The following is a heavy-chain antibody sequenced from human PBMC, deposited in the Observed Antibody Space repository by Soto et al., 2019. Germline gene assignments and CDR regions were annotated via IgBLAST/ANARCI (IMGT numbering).Heavy chain of an antibody. J-gene: IGHJ4*02. CDR2: IYYSGST. D-gene: IGHD4-17*01. V-gene: IGHV4-61*01. CDR3: ARFYDQYGDYSLYYFDY. CDR1: GGAISSGYYY. Sequence: SETLSVTGTVCGGAISSGYYYWSWIRQPTGTALEGIGYIYYSGSTNYNHSLKSRVTISVDTSKNQFSLKLSSVTAADTAVYYCARFYDQYGDYSLYYFDYWGQGTLVTVSS.